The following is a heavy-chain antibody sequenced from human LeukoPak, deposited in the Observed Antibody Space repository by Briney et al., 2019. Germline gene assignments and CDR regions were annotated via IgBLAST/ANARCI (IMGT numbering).Heavy chain of an antibody. Sequence: SETLSLTCAVYGGSFSGYYWSWIRQPPGKGLEWIGEINHSGSTNYNPSLKSRVTISVDTSKNQFSLKLSSVTAADTAVYYCARGLRWLQSYYFDYWGQGTLVTVSS. CDR3: ARGLRWLQSYYFDY. CDR1: GGSFSGYY. CDR2: INHSGST. V-gene: IGHV4-34*01. D-gene: IGHD5-24*01. J-gene: IGHJ4*02.